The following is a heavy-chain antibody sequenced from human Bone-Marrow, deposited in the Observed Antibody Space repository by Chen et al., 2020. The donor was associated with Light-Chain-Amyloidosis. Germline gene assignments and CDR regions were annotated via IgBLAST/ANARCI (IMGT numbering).Heavy chain of an antibody. D-gene: IGHD3-10*01. CDR1: GGSFSGYY. J-gene: IGHJ4*02. CDR3: ARKLGGPFWY. CDR2: INHSGST. V-gene: IGHV4-34*01. Sequence: QVQLQQWGAGLLKPSETLSLTCAVYGGSFSGYYWSWIRQPPGKGREWIGEINHSGSTNYNPSLKSRVTISVDTSKNQFSLKLSSVTAADTAVYYCARKLGGPFWYWGQGTLVTVSS.